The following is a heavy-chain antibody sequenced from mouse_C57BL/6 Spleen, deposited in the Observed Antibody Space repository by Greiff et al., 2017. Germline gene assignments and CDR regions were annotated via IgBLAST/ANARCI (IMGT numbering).Heavy chain of an antibody. D-gene: IGHD2-4*01. V-gene: IGHV1-47*01. J-gene: IGHJ3*01. CDR2: FHPDNDDT. CDR1: GYTFTTYP. Sequence: VQLQQSGAELVKPGASVKMSCKASGYTFTTYPIEWVKQNPGKSLEWIGNFHPDNDDTKYNDKFKGKATLTVENSSSTVYLKLSRVTSDDSAVYYCARQVDYGSWFAYWGQGTLVTVSA. CDR3: ARQVDYGSWFAY.